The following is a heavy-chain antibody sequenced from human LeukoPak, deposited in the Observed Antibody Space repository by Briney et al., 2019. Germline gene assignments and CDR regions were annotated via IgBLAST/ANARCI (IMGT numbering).Heavy chain of an antibody. D-gene: IGHD6-13*01. Sequence: GRSLRLSCAASGFTFSSYAMHWVRQAPGKGLEWVAVISYDGSNKYYADSVKGRFTISRDNSKNTLYLQMNSLRAEDTAVYYCARDRTLVLDYWGQGTLVTVSS. CDR2: ISYDGSNK. CDR3: ARDRTLVLDY. V-gene: IGHV3-30-3*01. CDR1: GFTFSSYA. J-gene: IGHJ4*02.